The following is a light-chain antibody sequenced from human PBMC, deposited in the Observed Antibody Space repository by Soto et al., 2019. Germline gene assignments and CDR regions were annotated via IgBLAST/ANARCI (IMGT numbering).Light chain of an antibody. CDR2: AAS. CDR3: QQCYSSPRT. V-gene: IGKV1-39*01. Sequence: DIQMTQSPSSLSASVGDRVAITCRASQSISSYLNWYQQKPGKAPKLLIYAASSLQSGVPSRFGGSGSATDMTRTTSSLPPAEFATYYCQQCYSSPRTCGQGTKVLIK. J-gene: IGKJ1*01. CDR1: QSISSY.